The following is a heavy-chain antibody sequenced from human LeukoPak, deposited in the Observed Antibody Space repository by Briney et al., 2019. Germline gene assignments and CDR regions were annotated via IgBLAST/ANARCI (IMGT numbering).Heavy chain of an antibody. J-gene: IGHJ4*02. CDR3: ARTKAATVSFDY. Sequence: SETLSLTCTVSGGTISSYYWSWIRQPPGKGLEWIGYTYYSGSTNYNPSLKSRVTISVDTSKNQFSLKLSSVTAADTAVYYCARTKAATVSFDYWGQGTLVTVSS. D-gene: IGHD6-25*01. V-gene: IGHV4-59*01. CDR1: GGTISSYY. CDR2: TYYSGST.